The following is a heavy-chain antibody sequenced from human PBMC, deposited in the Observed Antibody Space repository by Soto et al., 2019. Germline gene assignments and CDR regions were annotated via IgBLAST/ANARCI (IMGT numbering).Heavy chain of an antibody. V-gene: IGHV1-69*08. CDR1: GGTFSSYT. CDR2: IIPILGIA. J-gene: IGHJ4*02. D-gene: IGHD2-2*01. CDR3: GRDDARGGLGY. Sequence: QVQLVQSGAEVKKPGSSVKVSCKASGGTFSSYTISWVRQAPGQGLEWMGRIIPILGIANYAQKFQGRVKITADKSTSTAYMELSSLRSEDTAVYCCGRDDARGGLGYWGQGTLVTVSS.